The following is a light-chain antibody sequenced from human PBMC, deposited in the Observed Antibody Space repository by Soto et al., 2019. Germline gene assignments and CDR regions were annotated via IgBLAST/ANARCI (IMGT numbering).Light chain of an antibody. Sequence: SALTQPASVSGSPGQSITLSCTGSSTNIGSSSLVSWYQQHPGKAPKLMIYEATKRPSGLSDRFSGSKSGNTASLTISGLQAEDEADYFCCSSAGSDNYVLFGGGTKLTVL. CDR2: EAT. J-gene: IGLJ2*01. CDR1: STNIGSSSL. CDR3: CSSAGSDNYVL. V-gene: IGLV2-23*01.